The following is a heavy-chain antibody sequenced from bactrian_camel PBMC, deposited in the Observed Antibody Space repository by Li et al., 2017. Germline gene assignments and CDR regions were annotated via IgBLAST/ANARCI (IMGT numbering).Heavy chain of an antibody. CDR2: TRGART. D-gene: IGHD5*01. CDR1: GYTYSSNC. V-gene: IGHV3S53*01. J-gene: IGHJ4*01. CDR3: AATSVRGYECYLGSPERYNI. Sequence: VQLVESGGGSVQPGGSLRLSCAKSGYTYSSNCIVWFRQAQGWEREGVATRGARTYYADSVKGRFTISRDSDANMIYLQMDSLKPEDTAMYYCAATSVRGYECYLGSPERYNIWGQGTQVTVS.